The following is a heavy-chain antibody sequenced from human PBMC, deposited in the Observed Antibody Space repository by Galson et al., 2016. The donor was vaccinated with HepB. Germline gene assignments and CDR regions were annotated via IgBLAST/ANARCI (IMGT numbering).Heavy chain of an antibody. CDR2: TSSDERVK. D-gene: IGHD5-24*01. Sequence: SLRLSCAASGFTFRSYVTHWVRHPPGKGLEWVAVTSSDERVKFYADSVRGRFTISRDNSKNTLYLQMDRLTTDDTAVYYCARDPIAREPDHFDYWGQGTLVTVSS. CDR1: GFTFRSYV. V-gene: IGHV3-30*04. J-gene: IGHJ4*02. CDR3: ARDPIAREPDHFDY.